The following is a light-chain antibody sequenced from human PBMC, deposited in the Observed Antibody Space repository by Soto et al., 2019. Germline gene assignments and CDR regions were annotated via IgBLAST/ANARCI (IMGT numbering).Light chain of an antibody. V-gene: IGKV3-11*01. CDR3: QQRSNWPLT. CDR1: QSVSRY. CDR2: NAS. Sequence: EIVLTQSPATLSLSPGERATLSCRASQSVSRYLVWFRQKPGQAPRLLIYNASNRATGIPARFSGSGSGTDFTLTISSLEPEDFAVYYCQQRSNWPLTFGGGTKVEIK. J-gene: IGKJ4*01.